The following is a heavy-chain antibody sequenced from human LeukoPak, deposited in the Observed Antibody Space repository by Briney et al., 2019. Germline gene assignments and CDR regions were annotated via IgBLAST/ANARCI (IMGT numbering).Heavy chain of an antibody. J-gene: IGHJ4*02. CDR2: IGGRDGGT. Sequence: PGGSLRLSCAASGFIFSNYAMSWVRQAPGKGLEWVSAIGGRDGGTYYADSVKGRFTISRDNAKNSLYLQMNSLRAEDTAVYYCAREGSSSWYKTGGFDYWGQGTLVTVSS. CDR3: AREGSSSWYKTGGFDY. V-gene: IGHV3-23*01. D-gene: IGHD6-13*01. CDR1: GFIFSNYA.